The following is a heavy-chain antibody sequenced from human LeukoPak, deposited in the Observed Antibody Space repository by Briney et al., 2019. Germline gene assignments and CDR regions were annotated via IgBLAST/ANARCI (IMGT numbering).Heavy chain of an antibody. CDR1: GGTFSSYT. D-gene: IGHD3-22*01. J-gene: IGHJ4*02. V-gene: IGHV1-69*02. CDR2: IIPILGIA. Sequence: SVKVSCKASGGTFSSYTISWVRQAPGQGLEWMGRIIPILGIANYAQKFQGRVTITADKSTSTVYMELSSLRSEDTAVYYCARGVSSYYDSSGYRPLDYWGQGTLVTVSS. CDR3: ARGVSSYYDSSGYRPLDY.